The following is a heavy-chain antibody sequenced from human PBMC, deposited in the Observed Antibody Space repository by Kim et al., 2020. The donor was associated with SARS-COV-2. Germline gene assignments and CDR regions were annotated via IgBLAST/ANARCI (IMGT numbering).Heavy chain of an antibody. CDR1: GYTFTSYA. J-gene: IGHJ3*02. CDR2: INTNTGNP. Sequence: ASVKVSCKASGYTFTSYAMNWVRQAPGQGLEWMGCINTNTGNPTYAQGFTGRFVISLDTSVSTAYLHISSLKAEDTAVYYCAIDALRTLYSSSRIRAFDI. D-gene: IGHD6-6*01. V-gene: IGHV7-4-1*02. CDR3: AIDALRTLYSSSRIRAFDI.